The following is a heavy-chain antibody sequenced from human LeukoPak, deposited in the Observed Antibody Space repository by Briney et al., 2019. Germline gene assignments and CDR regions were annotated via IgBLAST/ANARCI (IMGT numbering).Heavy chain of an antibody. Sequence: QTLSLTCAISGDSVSSSTAAWNWIRQSPSRSLEWLGRTYYRSKWYNDYAVFVKSRITVNPDTSKNQFSLQLNSVTPEDTAVYYCARAVYDSSGYYSEYFQKWGQGTLVTVSS. V-gene: IGHV6-1*01. D-gene: IGHD3-22*01. J-gene: IGHJ1*01. CDR1: GDSVSSSTAA. CDR3: ARAVYDSSGYYSEYFQK. CDR2: TYYRSKWYN.